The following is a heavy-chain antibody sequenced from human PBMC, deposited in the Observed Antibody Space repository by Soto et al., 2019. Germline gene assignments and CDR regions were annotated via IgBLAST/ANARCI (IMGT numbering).Heavy chain of an antibody. CDR2: IYYSGST. D-gene: IGHD3-22*01. CDR3: AREKRVTYYYDSSGYSDAFDI. Sequence: SETLSLTCTVSGGSISSGDYYWSWIRQPPGKGLEWIGYIYYSGSTYYNPSLKSRVTISVDTSKNQFSLKLSSVTAADTAVYYCAREKRVTYYYDSSGYSDAFDILGQGTMVTVSS. V-gene: IGHV4-30-4*01. J-gene: IGHJ3*02. CDR1: GGSISSGDYY.